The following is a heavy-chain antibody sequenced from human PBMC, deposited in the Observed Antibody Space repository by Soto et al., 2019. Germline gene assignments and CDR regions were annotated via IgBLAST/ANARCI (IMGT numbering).Heavy chain of an antibody. D-gene: IGHD2-15*01. J-gene: IGHJ6*02. CDR2: INSDGSST. CDR1: GFTFVSYW. Sequence: GGSLRLSCAASGFTFVSYWIHCFRQSPFKWLVWVSRINSDGSSTSYADSVKGRFTISRDNAKNTLYPQMNSLRAEDTAVYYCARVLDCSGGSCYSWFYYGMDVWGQGTTVTVSS. CDR3: ARVLDCSGGSCYSWFYYGMDV. V-gene: IGHV3-74*01.